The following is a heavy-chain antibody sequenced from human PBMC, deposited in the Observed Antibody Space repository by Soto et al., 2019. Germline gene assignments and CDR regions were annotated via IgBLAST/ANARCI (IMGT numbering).Heavy chain of an antibody. V-gene: IGHV3-33*01. J-gene: IGHJ3*02. D-gene: IGHD1-26*01. CDR1: GFTFNTYG. CDR3: ARESGSYYAFDI. Sequence: GGSLRLSCTASGFTFNTYGMHWVRQAPGKGLEWVAIIWYDGSNKYYADSVKGRFTISRDNAKNTLYLQMNSLRAEDTAVYYCARESGSYYAFDIWGQGTMVTVSS. CDR2: IWYDGSNK.